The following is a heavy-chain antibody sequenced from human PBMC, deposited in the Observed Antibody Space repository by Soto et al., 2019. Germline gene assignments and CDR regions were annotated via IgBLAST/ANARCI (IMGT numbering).Heavy chain of an antibody. V-gene: IGHV4-59*08. CDR2: IYYSGST. D-gene: IGHD1-1*01. Sequence: SETLSLTCTVSGGSISSYYWNWIRQPPGKGLEWIGYIYYSGSTNYNPSFKSRVTISVDTSKNQFSLKLRSVTAADTAVYYCARQAGTTWYYYYMDGWGKGTTVTVSS. J-gene: IGHJ6*03. CDR3: ARQAGTTWYYYYMDG. CDR1: GGSISSYY.